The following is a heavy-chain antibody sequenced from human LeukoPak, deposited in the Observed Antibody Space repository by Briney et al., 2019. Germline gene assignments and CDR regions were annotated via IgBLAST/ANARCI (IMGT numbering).Heavy chain of an antibody. D-gene: IGHD2-2*02. Sequence: SGGSLRLSCAASGFTFSSYSMNWVRQAPGKGLEWVSYISSSSSTIYYADSVKGRFTISRDNAKNSLYLQMNSLRAEDTAVYYCARDEGYCSSTSCYTRGSMMRYWGQGTLVTVSS. CDR3: ARDEGYCSSTSCYTRGSMMRY. CDR1: GFTFSSYS. J-gene: IGHJ4*02. V-gene: IGHV3-48*01. CDR2: ISSSSSTI.